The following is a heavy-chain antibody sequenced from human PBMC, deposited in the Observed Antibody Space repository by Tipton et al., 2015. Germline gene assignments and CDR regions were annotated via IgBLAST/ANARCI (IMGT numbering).Heavy chain of an antibody. CDR3: ARPTSGAFDI. J-gene: IGHJ3*02. CDR2: ISQSGST. Sequence: TLSLTCAVSGGSISSSDWWYWVRQPPGKGLEWIGQISQSGSTNYNPSLKSRVTISVDTSKNQFSLKVTSMTAADTAVYYCARPTSGAFDIWGQGTMVTVSS. V-gene: IGHV4-4*02. CDR1: GGSISSSDW. D-gene: IGHD2-2*01.